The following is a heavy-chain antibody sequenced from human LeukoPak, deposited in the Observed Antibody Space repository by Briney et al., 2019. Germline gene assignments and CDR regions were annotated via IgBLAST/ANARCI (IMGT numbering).Heavy chain of an antibody. CDR1: GFTFSSYG. V-gene: IGHV3-23*01. D-gene: IGHD6-25*01. CDR2: ITATADVT. Sequence: GGSLRLSCAASGFTFSSYGMSWVRQAPGKGLQWVSAITATADVTYYTDAVKGRFIISRDNSKNTLYLQMNSLRVDDTAMYCCARGSSADKYWGQGTLVAVSS. J-gene: IGHJ4*02. CDR3: ARGSSADKY.